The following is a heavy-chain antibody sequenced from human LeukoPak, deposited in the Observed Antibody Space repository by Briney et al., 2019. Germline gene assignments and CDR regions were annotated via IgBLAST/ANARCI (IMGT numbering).Heavy chain of an antibody. CDR3: ARDWSNGRPQLPDY. D-gene: IGHD4-23*01. Sequence: PGGSLRLSCAASGFTFSDYYMSWIRQAPGKGLEWVSYISSSGSTIYYADSVKGRFTISRDNAKNSLYLQMNSLRAEDTAVYYCARDWSNGRPQLPDYWGQGTLVTVSS. CDR2: ISSSGSTI. CDR1: GFTFSDYY. V-gene: IGHV3-11*01. J-gene: IGHJ4*02.